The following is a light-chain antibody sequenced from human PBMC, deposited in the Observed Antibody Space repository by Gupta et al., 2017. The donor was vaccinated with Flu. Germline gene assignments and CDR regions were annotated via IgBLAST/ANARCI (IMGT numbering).Light chain of an antibody. Sequence: PATLSVSPGERATLSCRASQSISSNLAWYQQIPGQAPRLLIHGASTRATGIPARFSGSGSGTEFTLTISSLQSEDFAVYYCQQDNNWPKTFGQGTKVEIK. CDR3: QQDNNWPKT. V-gene: IGKV3-15*01. CDR1: QSISSN. J-gene: IGKJ1*01. CDR2: GAS.